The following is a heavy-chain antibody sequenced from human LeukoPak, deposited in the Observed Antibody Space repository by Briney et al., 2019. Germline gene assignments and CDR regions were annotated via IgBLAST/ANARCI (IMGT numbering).Heavy chain of an antibody. D-gene: IGHD2-21*02. CDR3: AKDSYQGDWGLDVFDI. V-gene: IGHV3-48*01. J-gene: IGHJ3*02. CDR1: GFTSSSYS. Sequence: PGGSLRLSCAASGFTSSSYSMSWVRQAPGKGLEWVSFISSSSNTKYNVDSVKGRFTISRDNAKNSLNLQMNSLRAEDTAVYYCAKDSYQGDWGLDVFDIWGQGTMVTVSS. CDR2: ISSSSNTK.